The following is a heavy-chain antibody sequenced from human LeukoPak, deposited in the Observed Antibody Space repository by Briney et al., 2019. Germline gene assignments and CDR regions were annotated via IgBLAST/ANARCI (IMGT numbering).Heavy chain of an antibody. J-gene: IGHJ1*01. V-gene: IGHV1-46*01. CDR2: INPSGGSP. Sequence: ASVKVSCKASGYTFTNYYMHWVRQAPGQGLEWMGIINPSGGSPSYAQKFQGRVTMTRDTSISTAYMELSRLRSDDTAVYYCARGAYSSSWESRGFAASQHWGQGTLVTVSS. CDR3: ARGAYSSSWESRGFAASQH. CDR1: GYTFTNYY. D-gene: IGHD6-13*01.